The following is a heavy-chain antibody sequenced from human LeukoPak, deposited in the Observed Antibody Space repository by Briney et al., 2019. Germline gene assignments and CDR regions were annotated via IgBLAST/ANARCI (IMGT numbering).Heavy chain of an antibody. D-gene: IGHD3-10*02. V-gene: IGHV3-21*01. J-gene: IGHJ4*02. CDR2: IGPGPSHT. CDR3: ARDYVTMAPVY. Sequence: GGSLRLSCAASGFTFNTYGMNWVRQAPGKGLEWLSYIGPGPSHTYYADSVRGRFVISRDDAKSSLYLQMSSLRAEDTAVYYCARDYVTMAPVYGGLGTLVTVSS. CDR1: GFTFNTYG.